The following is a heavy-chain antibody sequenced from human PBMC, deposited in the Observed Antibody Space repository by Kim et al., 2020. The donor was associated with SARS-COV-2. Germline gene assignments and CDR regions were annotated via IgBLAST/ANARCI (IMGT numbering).Heavy chain of an antibody. J-gene: IGHJ4*02. Sequence: SETLSLTCAVSGGSISSSNWWSWVRQPPGKGLEWIGEIYHSGSTNYTPSLKRRVTISVDKSKNQFSLKLSSVTAADTAVYYCARGASLWCGELVSFDYWGQGTLVTVSS. CDR1: GGSISSSNW. CDR3: ARGASLWCGELVSFDY. V-gene: IGHV4-4*02. CDR2: IYHSGST. D-gene: IGHD3-10*01.